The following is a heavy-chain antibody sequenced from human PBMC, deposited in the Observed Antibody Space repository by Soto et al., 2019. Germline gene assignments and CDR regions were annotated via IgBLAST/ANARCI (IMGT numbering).Heavy chain of an antibody. V-gene: IGHV3-53*01. Sequence: PGGSLRLSCAASGFTVSSNYMSWVRQAPGKGLEWVSVIYSGGSTCYADSVKGRFTISRDNSKNTLYLQMNSLRAEDTAVYYCARNYYDSGGGFDYWGQGTLVTVSS. CDR3: ARNYYDSGGGFDY. CDR1: GFTVSSNY. D-gene: IGHD3-22*01. CDR2: IYSGGST. J-gene: IGHJ4*02.